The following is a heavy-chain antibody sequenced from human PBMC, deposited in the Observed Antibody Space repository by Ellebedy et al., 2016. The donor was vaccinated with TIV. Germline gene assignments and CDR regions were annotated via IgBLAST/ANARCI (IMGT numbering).Heavy chain of an antibody. CDR3: ASSGSVTTFRY. J-gene: IGHJ4*02. CDR2: INQDGSEK. CDR1: GFAFNNYY. Sequence: GESLKISCAASGFAFNNYYMSWVRQAPGKGLEWVANINQDGSEKYYVDSVMGRFTISRDNAKNSLYLQVNSLRAEDAAVYYCASSGSVTTFRYWGQGTLVTASS. D-gene: IGHD4-17*01. V-gene: IGHV3-7*01.